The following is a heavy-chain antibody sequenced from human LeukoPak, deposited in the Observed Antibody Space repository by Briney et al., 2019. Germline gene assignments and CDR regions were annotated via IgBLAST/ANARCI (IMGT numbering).Heavy chain of an antibody. J-gene: IGHJ5*02. CDR3: ARGLGRLRGVNWFDP. V-gene: IGHV1-69*04. CDR2: IIPILGIA. CDR1: GGTFSSYA. D-gene: IGHD3-16*01. Sequence: SVKVSCKASGGTFSSYAISWVRQAPGQGLEWMGRIIPILGIANYAQKFQGRVTITADKSTSTAYMELSSLRSEDTAVYYRARGLGRLRGVNWFDPWGQGTLVTVSS.